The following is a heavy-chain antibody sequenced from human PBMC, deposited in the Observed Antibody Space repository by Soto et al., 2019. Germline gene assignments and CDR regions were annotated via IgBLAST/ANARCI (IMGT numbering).Heavy chain of an antibody. CDR3: ARALSIAAAGTPTY. D-gene: IGHD6-13*01. CDR1: GYTFTGYY. V-gene: IGHV1-2*02. CDR2: INPNSGGT. Sequence: ASVKVSCKASGYTFTGYYMHWVRQAPGQGLEWMGWINPNSGGTNYAQKFQGRVTMTRDTSISTAYMELSRLRSDDTAVYYCARALSIAAAGTPTYWGQGTLVTVSS. J-gene: IGHJ4*02.